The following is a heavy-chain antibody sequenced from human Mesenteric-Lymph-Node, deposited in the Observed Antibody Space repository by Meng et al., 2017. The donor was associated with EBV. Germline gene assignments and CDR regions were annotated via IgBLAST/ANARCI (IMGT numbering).Heavy chain of an antibody. Sequence: VLLQEAGPGLVKASGELSLTWAVSGGSITNSNWWSWVRQVPGKGLEWIAEVYHSGSANYNPSLESRVTVSVDRSNNHFSLKVTSVTAADTAVYYCARVGWGVRGYYFDYWGQGTLVTVSS. J-gene: IGHJ4*02. CDR2: VYHSGSA. D-gene: IGHD3-10*01. CDR3: ARVGWGVRGYYFDY. CDR1: GGSITNSNW. V-gene: IGHV4-4*02.